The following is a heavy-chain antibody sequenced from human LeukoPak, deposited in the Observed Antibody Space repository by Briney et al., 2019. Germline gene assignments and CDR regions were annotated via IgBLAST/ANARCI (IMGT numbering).Heavy chain of an antibody. CDR2: ISSSGSTI. Sequence: GGSLRLPCAASGFTFSSYEMNWVRQAPGKGLEWVSYISSSGSTIYYADSVKGRFTISRDNAKNSLYLQMNSLRAEDTAVYYCARDPNIVATRYYFDYWGQGTLVTVSS. D-gene: IGHD5-12*01. V-gene: IGHV3-48*03. CDR3: ARDPNIVATRYYFDY. CDR1: GFTFSSYE. J-gene: IGHJ4*02.